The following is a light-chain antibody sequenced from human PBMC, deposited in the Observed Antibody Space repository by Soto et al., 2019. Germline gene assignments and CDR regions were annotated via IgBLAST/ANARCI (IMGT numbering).Light chain of an antibody. CDR1: ALPKQY. Sequence: SYELTQPPSVSVSPGQTARITCSGDALPKQYAYWYQQKPGQAPVLVIYKDSERPSGIPERFSGSSSGTTVTLTISGVQAEDEADYYCQSADSSGTYSDPVVFGGGTKLTVL. CDR3: QSADSSGTYSDPVV. V-gene: IGLV3-25*03. J-gene: IGLJ2*01. CDR2: KDS.